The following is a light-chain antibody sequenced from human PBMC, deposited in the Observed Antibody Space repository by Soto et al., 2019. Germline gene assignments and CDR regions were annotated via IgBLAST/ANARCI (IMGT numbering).Light chain of an antibody. Sequence: HSVLTQPASVSGSPGQSITISCTGTSRDVGGYNYVSWYQQHPGKAPKLMIYDVRNRPSGVSNRFSGPKSGNTASLTISGLQAEDEADYYCSSYTSSSTSVFGTGTKVTVL. CDR1: SRDVGGYNY. J-gene: IGLJ1*01. V-gene: IGLV2-14*01. CDR3: SSYTSSSTSV. CDR2: DVR.